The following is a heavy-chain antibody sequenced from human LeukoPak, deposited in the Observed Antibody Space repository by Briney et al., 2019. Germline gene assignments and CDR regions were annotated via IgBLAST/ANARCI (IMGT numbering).Heavy chain of an antibody. V-gene: IGHV3-23*01. CDR3: AKGLPVSDFWSGNGYYYGMDV. CDR2: ITENGDRS. J-gene: IGHJ6*02. D-gene: IGHD3-3*01. CDR1: EFTFSGYA. Sequence: GGSLRLSCAASEFTFSGYATSWVRQAPGKGPEWVSTITENGDRSYYTDSVKSRFTISRDISKNTLYLEMNRLRAEDTAVYYCAKGLPVSDFWSGNGYYYGMDVWGQGTTVTVS.